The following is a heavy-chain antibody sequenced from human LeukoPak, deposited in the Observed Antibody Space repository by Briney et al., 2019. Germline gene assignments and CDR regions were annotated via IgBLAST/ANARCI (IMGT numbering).Heavy chain of an antibody. CDR2: IYPGNSDT. CDR3: ARRLAATGTGWNDY. Sequence: GESLKISCKGSGYSFTSYWIAWVRQMPGKGLEWLGIIYPGNSDTRYSPSLQGQVTISADKSITTAYLQWSSLKASDSGMYYCARRLAATGTGWNDYWGQGTLVTVSS. CDR1: GYSFTSYW. V-gene: IGHV5-51*01. J-gene: IGHJ4*02. D-gene: IGHD6-13*01.